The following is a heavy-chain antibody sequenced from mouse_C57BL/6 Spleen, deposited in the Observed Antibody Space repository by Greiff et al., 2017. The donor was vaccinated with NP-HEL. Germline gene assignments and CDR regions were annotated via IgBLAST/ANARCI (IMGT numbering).Heavy chain of an antibody. CDR3: ARDEDYGSSGAMDY. V-gene: IGHV5-4*01. J-gene: IGHJ4*01. CDR2: ISDGGSYT. D-gene: IGHD1-1*01. Sequence: EVKLVESGGGLVKPGGSLKLSCAASGFTFSSYAMSWVRQTPEKRLEWVATISDGGSYTYYQDNVKGRFTISRDNAKNNLYLQMSHLKSEDTARYYWARDEDYGSSGAMDYWGQGTSVTDAS. CDR1: GFTFSSYA.